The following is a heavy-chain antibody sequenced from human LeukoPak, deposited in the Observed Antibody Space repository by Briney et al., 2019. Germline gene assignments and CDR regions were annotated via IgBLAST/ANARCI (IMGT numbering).Heavy chain of an antibody. Sequence: SETLSLTCAVYGGSFSGYYWSWIRQPPGKGLEWIGEINHSGSTNYNPSLKSRVTISVDTSKNQFSLKLSSVTAADTAVYYCARGDDWFDPWGQGTLVTVSS. CDR1: GGSFSGYY. J-gene: IGHJ5*02. D-gene: IGHD3-16*01. CDR2: INHSGST. CDR3: ARGDDWFDP. V-gene: IGHV4-34*01.